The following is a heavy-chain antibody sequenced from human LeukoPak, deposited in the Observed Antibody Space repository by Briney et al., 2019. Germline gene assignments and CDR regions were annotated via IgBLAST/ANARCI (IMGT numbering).Heavy chain of an antibody. CDR1: GFTFSSYA. CDR2: ISGSGGST. J-gene: IGHJ4*02. CDR3: AKDPSITIFGVVTYFDY. D-gene: IGHD3-3*01. V-gene: IGHV3-23*01. Sequence: PGGSLRLSCAASGFTFSSYAMSWVRQAPRKGLEWVSAISGSGGSTYYADSVKGRFTISRDNSKNTLYLQMNSLGAEDTAVYYCAKDPSITIFGVVTYFDYWGQGTLVTVSS.